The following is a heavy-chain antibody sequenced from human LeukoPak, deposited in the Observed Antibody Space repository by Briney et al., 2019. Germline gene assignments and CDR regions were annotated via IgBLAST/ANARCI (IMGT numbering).Heavy chain of an antibody. Sequence: GGSLRLSCAASGFTFSNYWMSWVRQAPGKGLEWVANIKQDGSEKYYVGSVKGRFTISRDNPKNSLYLQMNSLRAEDTAVYYCVRDSGWYRVEYWGQETLVTVSS. V-gene: IGHV3-7*01. D-gene: IGHD6-19*01. J-gene: IGHJ4*02. CDR1: GFTFSNYW. CDR3: VRDSGWYRVEY. CDR2: IKQDGSEK.